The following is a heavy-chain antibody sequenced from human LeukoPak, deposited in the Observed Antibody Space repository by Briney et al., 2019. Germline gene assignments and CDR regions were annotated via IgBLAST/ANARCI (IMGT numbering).Heavy chain of an antibody. CDR3: ARVRNYYDSSGYSNWFDP. Sequence: PGGSLRLSCAASGFTFSDYYMSWIRQAPGKGLEWVSYISSSGSTIYYADSVKGRFTISRDNAKNSLYLQMNSLRAEDTAVYYCARVRNYYDSSGYSNWFDPWGQGTLVTVSS. CDR1: GFTFSDYY. CDR2: ISSSGSTI. D-gene: IGHD3-22*01. J-gene: IGHJ5*02. V-gene: IGHV3-11*01.